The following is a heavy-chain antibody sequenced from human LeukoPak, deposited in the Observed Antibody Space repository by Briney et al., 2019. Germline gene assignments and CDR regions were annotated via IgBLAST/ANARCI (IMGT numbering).Heavy chain of an antibody. CDR3: ARDIEAVGATPYY. V-gene: IGHV4-59*11. J-gene: IGHJ4*02. D-gene: IGHD6-25*01. Sequence: SETLSLTCTVSGGSISSHYWSWIRQTPGKGLEWIGQINYSGSTYYNTSLKTRVTLSIDTSKNQFSLKVSSVTAADTAVYYCARDIEAVGATPYYWGQGTLVTVSS. CDR2: INYSGST. CDR1: GGSISSHY.